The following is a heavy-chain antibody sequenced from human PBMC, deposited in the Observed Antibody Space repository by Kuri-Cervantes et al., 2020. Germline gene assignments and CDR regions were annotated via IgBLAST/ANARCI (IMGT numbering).Heavy chain of an antibody. J-gene: IGHJ4*02. CDR3: ARDVDY. V-gene: IGHV4-59*04. Sequence: SETLSLTCTVSGGSISSYYWSWIRQPPGKGLEWLGSTSHRWNTYYNPSLRGRVTLSLDTSNNQFSLRLSSLTAADTAVYFCARDVDYWGQGILVTVSS. CDR2: TSHRWNT. CDR1: GGSISSYY.